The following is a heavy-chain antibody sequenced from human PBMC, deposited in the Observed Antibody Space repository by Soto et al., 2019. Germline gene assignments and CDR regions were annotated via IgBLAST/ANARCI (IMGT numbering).Heavy chain of an antibody. J-gene: IGHJ6*02. Sequence: SVKVSCKASGGTFSSSGFSWVRQAPGQGLEWMGMIVPSLDTTNYAQKFQARVTITADEVTSTAYMELRSLRSEDTALYYCARWPQPRYTADPYAVDVWGQGTRVTVYS. CDR3: ARWPQPRYTADPYAVDV. CDR2: IVPSLDTT. CDR1: GGTFSSSG. D-gene: IGHD3-16*02. V-gene: IGHV1-69*11.